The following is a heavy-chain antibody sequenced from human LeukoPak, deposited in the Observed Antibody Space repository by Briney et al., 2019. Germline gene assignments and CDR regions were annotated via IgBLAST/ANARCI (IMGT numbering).Heavy chain of an antibody. CDR3: ASHFVSTCVCLEY. D-gene: IGHD2-8*02. CDR1: GFRLCDLY. Sequence: GGSLRLSCVVSGFRLCDLYKSWIRQTPGKGLEIISYISGSGDAIYYTESVKGRFAISRDNAKKSLYLQLDSLSAEYTAVYYCASHFVSTCVCLEYWGQGALVTVSS. V-gene: IGHV3-11*01. J-gene: IGHJ4*02. CDR2: ISGSGDAI.